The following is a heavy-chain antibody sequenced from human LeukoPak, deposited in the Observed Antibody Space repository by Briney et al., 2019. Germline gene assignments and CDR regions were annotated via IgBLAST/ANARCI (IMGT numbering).Heavy chain of an antibody. J-gene: IGHJ6*02. D-gene: IGHD5-18*01. Sequence: GASVKVSCKASGGTFSSYAISWVRQAPGQGLEWMGGIIPIFGTANYAQKFQGRVTTTADESTSTAYMELSSLRSEDTAVYYCARGVYSYGSFRYYYYGMDVWGQGTTVTVSS. CDR2: IIPIFGTA. V-gene: IGHV1-69*13. CDR3: ARGVYSYGSFRYYYYGMDV. CDR1: GGTFSSYA.